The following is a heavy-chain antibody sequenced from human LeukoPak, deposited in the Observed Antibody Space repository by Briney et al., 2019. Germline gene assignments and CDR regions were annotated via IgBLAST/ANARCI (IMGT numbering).Heavy chain of an antibody. Sequence: GGSLRLSCAASGLTFSSYAMSWLRQTPQKGLGWVSGISVTGDITYYADSVKGRFTIARDNSRTTSYLQLNSLRADDTAVYYCAKSHITRYPLQYYFDLWGQGAQVIVSS. CDR1: GLTFSSYA. D-gene: IGHD2-21*01. CDR3: AKSHITRYPLQYYFDL. J-gene: IGHJ4*02. V-gene: IGHV3-23*01. CDR2: ISVTGDIT.